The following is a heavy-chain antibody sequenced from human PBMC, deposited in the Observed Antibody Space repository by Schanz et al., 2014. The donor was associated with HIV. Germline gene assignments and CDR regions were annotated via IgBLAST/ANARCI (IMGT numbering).Heavy chain of an antibody. CDR2: ISYDGSRK. D-gene: IGHD3-22*01. CDR3: AKDRNYYDSRYRGKGNYYYYYGMDV. Sequence: QVQLVESGGGVVQPGRSLRVSCAASGFTFNSYGMHWVRQAPGKGLEWVAVISYDGSRKHFADSVKGRFTISRDNSKNTLYLQMKSLGAEDTAVYYCAKDRNYYDSRYRGKGNYYYYYGMDVWGQGTTVTVSS. V-gene: IGHV3-30*18. J-gene: IGHJ6*02. CDR1: GFTFNSYG.